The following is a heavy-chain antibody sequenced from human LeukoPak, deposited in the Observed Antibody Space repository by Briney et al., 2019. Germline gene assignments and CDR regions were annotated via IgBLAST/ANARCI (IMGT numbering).Heavy chain of an antibody. V-gene: IGHV3-53*01. CDR3: ASGGMGARKFYSDPFHY. D-gene: IGHD2-15*01. CDR1: GFTVSSNY. Sequence: GGSLRLSCAASGFTVSSNYISWVRQAPTKGLEWVSTIYSAGSTYYADSVRGRFTISRDSSKNTVCLQMNSLRAEDTAVYYCASGGMGARKFYSDPFHYWGQGTLVTVSS. J-gene: IGHJ4*02. CDR2: IYSAGST.